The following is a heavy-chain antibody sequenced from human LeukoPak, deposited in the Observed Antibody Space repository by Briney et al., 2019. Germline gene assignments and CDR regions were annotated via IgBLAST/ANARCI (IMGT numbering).Heavy chain of an antibody. Sequence: PGGSLRLSCAASGFTFTNYAMSWVRQAPGKGLEWVSGISGSGGSTYYADSVKGRFTISRDNSKNTLYLQMNSLRAEDTAVYYCAKYPYSSGWYDYYYYMDVWGKGTTVTVSS. V-gene: IGHV3-23*01. CDR3: AKYPYSSGWYDYYYYMDV. CDR1: GFTFTNYA. D-gene: IGHD6-19*01. CDR2: ISGSGGST. J-gene: IGHJ6*03.